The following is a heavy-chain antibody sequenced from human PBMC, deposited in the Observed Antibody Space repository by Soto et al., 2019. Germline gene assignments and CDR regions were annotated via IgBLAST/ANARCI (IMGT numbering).Heavy chain of an antibody. V-gene: IGHV1-18*01. CDR2: ISAYNGNT. CDR3: ARDGLRYCSGGSCLYFDY. D-gene: IGHD2-15*01. CDR1: GYTFTSYG. J-gene: IGHJ4*02. Sequence: GASVKVSCKASGYTFTSYGISWVRQAPGQGLEWMGWISAYNGNTNYAQKLQGRVTMTTDTSTGTAYMELRSLRSDDTAVYYCARDGLRYCSGGSCLYFDYWGQEPLVTVSS.